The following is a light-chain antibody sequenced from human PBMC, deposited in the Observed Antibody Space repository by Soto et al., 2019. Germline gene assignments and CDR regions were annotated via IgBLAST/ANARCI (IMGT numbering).Light chain of an antibody. Sequence: EIVLTPSPATLSLSPGERATLFCRASESVAGYLAWYQQKPGLPPRLLIYETSNRVTGIPARFSGSGSVTDFILTISSLEPEDSGVYYCQQRWRWPSNTFGQGTRLEIK. V-gene: IGKV3-11*01. CDR2: ETS. CDR1: ESVAGY. J-gene: IGKJ5*01. CDR3: QQRWRWPSNT.